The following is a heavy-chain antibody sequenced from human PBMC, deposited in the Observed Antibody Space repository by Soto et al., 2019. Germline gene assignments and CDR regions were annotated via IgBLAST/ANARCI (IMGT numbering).Heavy chain of an antibody. J-gene: IGHJ4*02. CDR2: IYHSGST. CDR3: AREGFRYYGSGSYSAYFDY. Sequence: PADTLSLTCAVSGGSISRGGYSWSWIRQPPGKGLEWIGYIYHSGSTYYNPSLKSRVTISVDRSKNQFSLKLSSVTAADTAVYYCAREGFRYYGSGSYSAYFDYWGQGTLVTVSS. D-gene: IGHD3-10*01. V-gene: IGHV4-30-2*01. CDR1: GGSISRGGYS.